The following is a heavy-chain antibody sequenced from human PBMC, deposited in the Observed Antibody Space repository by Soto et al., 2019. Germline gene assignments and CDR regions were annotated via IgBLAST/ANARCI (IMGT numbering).Heavy chain of an antibody. J-gene: IGHJ4*02. Sequence: QVQLQESGPGLVKPSETLSLTCAVSGDSISSYYCMWIRQPPGKGLESIGHLNYGRSANYNPSLKSRVTLSVDTSTNQCSLTLSSMTAADTAVYYCALRSMAVVPEYWGQGTLVTVSS. CDR1: GDSISSYY. CDR2: LNYGRSA. D-gene: IGHD3-22*01. CDR3: ALRSMAVVPEY. V-gene: IGHV4-59*01.